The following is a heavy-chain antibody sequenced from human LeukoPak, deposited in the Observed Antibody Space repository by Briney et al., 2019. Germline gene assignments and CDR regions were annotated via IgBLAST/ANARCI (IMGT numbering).Heavy chain of an antibody. CDR1: GFTFSSYG. CDR2: ISYDGGKK. CDR3: AKTGDYGPHYFDY. D-gene: IGHD4-17*01. V-gene: IGHV3-30*18. J-gene: IGHJ4*02. Sequence: GGSLRLSCAASGFTFSSYGMSWVRQAPGKGLEWVALISYDGGKKYYADSVKGRFTISRDNSKNTLYLQMNTLRAEDTAVYYCAKTGDYGPHYFDYWGQGTLVTVSS.